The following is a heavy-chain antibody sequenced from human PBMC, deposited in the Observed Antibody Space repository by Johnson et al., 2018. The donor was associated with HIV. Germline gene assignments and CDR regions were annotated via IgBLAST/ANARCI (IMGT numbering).Heavy chain of an antibody. V-gene: IGHV3-66*03. CDR3: ARDREASASGDAFDI. J-gene: IGHJ3*02. CDR1: GFTVSSNY. CDR2: IYSGGST. Sequence: VQLVESGGGLIQPGGSLRLSCAASGFTVSSNYMSWVRQAPGKGLEWVSVIYSGGSTYYADSVKGRFTISRDNSKNTLYLQMNSLRAEDTAVYYCARDREASASGDAFDIWGQGTMVTVS. D-gene: IGHD1-26*01.